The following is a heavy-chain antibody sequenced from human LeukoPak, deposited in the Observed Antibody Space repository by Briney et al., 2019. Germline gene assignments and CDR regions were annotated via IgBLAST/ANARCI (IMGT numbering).Heavy chain of an antibody. CDR1: GAPFSSYA. D-gene: IGHD6-19*01. J-gene: IGHJ4*02. CDR2: IIPIFGTA. V-gene: IGHV1-69*01. Sequence: SVKASCKASGAPFSSYAISWVRQAPGQGLEWMGGIIPIFGTANYAQKFQGRVTITADESTSTAYMELSSLRSEDTAVYYCARDSSGWYTSLGYWGQGTLVTVSS. CDR3: ARDSSGWYTSLGY.